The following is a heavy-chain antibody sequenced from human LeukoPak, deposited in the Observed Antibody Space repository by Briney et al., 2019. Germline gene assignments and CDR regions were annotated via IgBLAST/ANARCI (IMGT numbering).Heavy chain of an antibody. J-gene: IGHJ5*02. D-gene: IGHD3-22*01. CDR2: INWNGGST. CDR3: ARANYYDSSGYPVPFDP. CDR1: GFTFDDYG. V-gene: IGHV3-20*04. Sequence: GGSLRLSCAASGFTFDDYGMSWVRQAPGKGLEWVSGINWNGGSTGYADSVKGRFTISRDNAKNSLYLQMNSLRAEDTALYYCARANYYDSSGYPVPFDPWGQGTLVTVSS.